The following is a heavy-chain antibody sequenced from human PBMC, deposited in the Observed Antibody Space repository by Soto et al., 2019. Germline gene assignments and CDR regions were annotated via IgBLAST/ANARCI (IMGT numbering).Heavy chain of an antibody. CDR3: AAIAADFFYYYGMDV. V-gene: IGHV4-39*01. CDR1: GGSMSSSSYY. D-gene: IGHD6-13*01. Sequence: SGTLSLTRTVSGGSMSSSSYYWGWIRQPPGTGLEWIGSIYYSGSTYYNPSLKSRVTISVDTSKNQFSLKLSSVTAADTAVYYCAAIAADFFYYYGMDVWGQGTTVTASS. J-gene: IGHJ6*02. CDR2: IYYSGST.